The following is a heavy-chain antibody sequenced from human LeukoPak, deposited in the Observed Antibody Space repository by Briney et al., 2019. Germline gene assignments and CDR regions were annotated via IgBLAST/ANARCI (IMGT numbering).Heavy chain of an antibody. CDR3: ARGLSVAARFKY. Sequence: GGSLRLSCAASGFTVSSNYMSWVRQAPGKGLEWVSVIYSGGNTYYADSVKGRFTISRDNSKNTLYLQMNSLRAEDTAVYYCARGLSVAARFKYWGQGTLVTVSS. CDR2: IYSGGNT. D-gene: IGHD2-15*01. J-gene: IGHJ4*02. CDR1: GFTVSSNY. V-gene: IGHV3-66*01.